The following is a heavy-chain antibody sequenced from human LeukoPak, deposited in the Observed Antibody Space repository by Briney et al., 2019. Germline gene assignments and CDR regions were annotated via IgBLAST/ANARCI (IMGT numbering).Heavy chain of an antibody. Sequence: ASVKVSCNASEYTFSGYYMHWVRQAPGQGLEWMGWIDSNRGDTKYAPKFQGRVTMTRDTSVSTAYMELSRLRSDDTAVYYCARDRSITEKYTGSYFPDFWGQGTLVTVSS. CDR2: IDSNRGDT. V-gene: IGHV1-2*02. CDR1: EYTFSGYY. CDR3: ARDRSITEKYTGSYFPDF. D-gene: IGHD1-26*01. J-gene: IGHJ4*02.